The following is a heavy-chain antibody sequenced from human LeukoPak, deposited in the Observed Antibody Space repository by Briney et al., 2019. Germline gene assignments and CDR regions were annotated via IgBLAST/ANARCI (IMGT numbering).Heavy chain of an antibody. Sequence: SETLCLTCAVYGGSFSGYYWSWIRQPPGKGLEWIGYIYYSGSTNYNPSLKSRVTISVDTSKNQFSLKLSSVTAADTAVYYCARDRFRLDYWGQGTLVTVSS. V-gene: IGHV4-59*01. CDR1: GGSFSGYY. D-gene: IGHD3-10*01. J-gene: IGHJ4*02. CDR2: IYYSGST. CDR3: ARDRFRLDY.